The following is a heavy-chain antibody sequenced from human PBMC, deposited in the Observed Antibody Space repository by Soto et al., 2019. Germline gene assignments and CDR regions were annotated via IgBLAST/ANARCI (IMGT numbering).Heavy chain of an antibody. V-gene: IGHV3-73*01. J-gene: IGHJ5*02. Sequence: GGSLRLACAASGVTFRGSAMHWVRQASGKGLEWVGRIRSKANSYATAYAASVKGRFTISRDDSKNTAYLQMNSLKTEDTAVYYCTRSAYGGLLYWFDPWGQGTLVTVSS. CDR2: IRSKANSYAT. CDR3: TRSAYGGLLYWFDP. D-gene: IGHD4-17*01. CDR1: GVTFRGSA.